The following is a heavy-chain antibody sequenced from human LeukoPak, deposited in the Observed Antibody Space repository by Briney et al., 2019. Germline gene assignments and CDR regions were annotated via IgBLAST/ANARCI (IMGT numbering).Heavy chain of an antibody. CDR3: ARDSSWAAFDI. Sequence: SVNVSCKASGRTFSNYAISWVRQAPGQGLEWMGGIIPIFGTTNYAQKFQGRVTITADESTSTAYMELSSLRSEDTAVYYCARDSSWAAFDIWGQGTMVTVSS. CDR1: GRTFSNYA. D-gene: IGHD1-26*01. J-gene: IGHJ3*02. V-gene: IGHV1-69*01. CDR2: IIPIFGTT.